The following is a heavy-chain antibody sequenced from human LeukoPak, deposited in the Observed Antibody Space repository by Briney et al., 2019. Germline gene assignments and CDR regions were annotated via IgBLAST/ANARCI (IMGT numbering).Heavy chain of an antibody. CDR3: ARGGLVRGSINSFIAFDV. CDR1: GDSVSRTEGG. D-gene: IGHD3/OR15-3a*01. Sequence: SQTLSLTCAISGDSVSRTEGGWNWIRQSPSSGLEWLGRTYYRSKWYYDDARSVESRISIKPDTSKNQLTLQLNSVTPEDTALYFCARGGLVRGSINSFIAFDVWGQGIMVTVSS. CDR2: TYYRSKWYY. J-gene: IGHJ3*01. V-gene: IGHV6-1*01.